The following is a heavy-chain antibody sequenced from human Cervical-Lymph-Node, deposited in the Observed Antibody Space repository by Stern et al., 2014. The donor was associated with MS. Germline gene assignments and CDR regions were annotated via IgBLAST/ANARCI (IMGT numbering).Heavy chain of an antibody. J-gene: IGHJ6*02. D-gene: IGHD3-10*01. CDR3: ASSVGELTPESV. Sequence: QVQLVQSGAEVKKPGSSVRVSCKASGGTFSSFAISWVLQAPGHGLEWMGGISPMLCAPNYAQKFQGRVTITADASTSTAYMDLNSLRSDDTAVYFCASSVGELTPESVWGQGTTVTV. CDR2: ISPMLCAP. V-gene: IGHV1-69*01. CDR1: GGTFSSFA.